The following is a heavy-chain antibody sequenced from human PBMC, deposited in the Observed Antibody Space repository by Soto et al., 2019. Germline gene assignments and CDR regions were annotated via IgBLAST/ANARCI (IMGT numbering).Heavy chain of an antibody. CDR3: ARGFWDIVVVWGSRSYYFDY. D-gene: IGHD2-2*01. CDR1: GGSFSGYY. V-gene: IGHV4-34*01. Sequence: QVQLQQWGAGLLKPSETLSLTCAVYGGSFSGYYWSWIRQPPGKGLEWIGEINHSGSTNYNPSLKSRVTISVDTSKNQFSLKLSSVTAADTAVYYCARGFWDIVVVWGSRSYYFDYWGQGTLVTVSS. J-gene: IGHJ4*02. CDR2: INHSGST.